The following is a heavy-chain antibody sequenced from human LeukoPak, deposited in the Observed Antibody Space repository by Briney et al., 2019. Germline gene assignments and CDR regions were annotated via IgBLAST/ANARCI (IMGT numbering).Heavy chain of an antibody. CDR2: TYYRSKWFN. Sequence: SQTLSLTCAISGDSVSSNSAAWNWKRPSPSRGFEWLGRTYYRSKWFNNYAISVTSRITIDPDTSKNQFSLQLNSVTPEDTAVYYCARWLHQQADMDVWGQGTTVTVSS. D-gene: IGHD5-24*01. CDR3: ARWLHQQADMDV. J-gene: IGHJ6*02. CDR1: GDSVSSNSAA. V-gene: IGHV6-1*01.